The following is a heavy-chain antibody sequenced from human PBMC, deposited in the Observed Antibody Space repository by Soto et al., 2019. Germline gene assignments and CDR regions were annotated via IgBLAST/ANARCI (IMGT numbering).Heavy chain of an antibody. CDR2: ISGYNGNT. Sequence: ASVKVSCKASGYTFSGYSITWVRQAPGQGLEWMGRISGYNGNTNYARTLRDRLTLTTDTSTSTAYMELRSLTSDDTAVYYCARDVFCGGAPACPDMDVWGQGTTVTVSS. J-gene: IGHJ6*02. CDR1: GYTFSGYS. V-gene: IGHV1-18*04. CDR3: ARDVFCGGAPACPDMDV. D-gene: IGHD2-21*01.